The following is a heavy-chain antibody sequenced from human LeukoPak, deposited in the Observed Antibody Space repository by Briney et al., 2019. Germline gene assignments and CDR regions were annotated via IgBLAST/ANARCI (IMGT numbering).Heavy chain of an antibody. V-gene: IGHV4-4*02. J-gene: IGHJ5*02. CDR3: ARDDAVGTARGWFDP. D-gene: IGHD5-18*01. Sequence: PSETLSLTCAVSGGSISSSNWWSWVRQPPGKGLEWIGEIYHSGSTNYNPSLESRVTISVDKSKNQFSLKLSSVTAADTAVYYCARDDAVGTARGWFDPWGQGTLVTVSS. CDR2: IYHSGST. CDR1: GGSISSSNW.